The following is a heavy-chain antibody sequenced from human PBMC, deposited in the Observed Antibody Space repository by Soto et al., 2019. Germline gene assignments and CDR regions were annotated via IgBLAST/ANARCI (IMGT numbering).Heavy chain of an antibody. J-gene: IGHJ4*02. CDR1: GFTFSSYA. D-gene: IGHD2-21*02. CDR3: AKSTFGVTAVNPREDY. Sequence: EVQLLESGGGLVQPGGSLRLSCAASGFTFSSYAMSWVRQAPGKGLEWVSAISGSGGTTYYAASVKGRFTISRDNSKNTLALQTNSLRAEDTAVYYCAKSTFGVTAVNPREDYWGQGTLVTVSS. V-gene: IGHV3-23*01. CDR2: ISGSGGTT.